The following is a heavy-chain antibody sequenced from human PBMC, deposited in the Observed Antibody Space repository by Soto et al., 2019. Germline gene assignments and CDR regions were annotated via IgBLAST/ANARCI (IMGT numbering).Heavy chain of an antibody. V-gene: IGHV3-30-3*01. D-gene: IGHD6-19*01. CDR1: GFTFSRYA. J-gene: IGHJ4*02. CDR2: ISYDASNK. Sequence: QVQLVESGGGVVQPGRSLRLSCAASGFTFSRYAMHWVRQAPGKGLEWVALISYDASNKYYADSVKGRFTISRDNSKNTLYLQMNRLRAEDTAVYYCAISGYNSGSLDYWGQGTLVTVSS. CDR3: AISGYNSGSLDY.